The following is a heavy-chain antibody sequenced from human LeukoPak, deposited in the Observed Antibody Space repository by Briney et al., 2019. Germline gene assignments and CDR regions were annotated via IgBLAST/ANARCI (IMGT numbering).Heavy chain of an antibody. D-gene: IGHD6-13*01. CDR2: IHYSGST. J-gene: IGHJ6*02. CDR1: GGSISSFY. Sequence: SETLSLTCTVSGGSISSFYWNWIRQSPGKGLEWIGYIHYSGSTNYNPSLKSRVTISVDTSKNQFSLKLSSVTAADTAVYYCARWIAAAAYYYGMDVWGQGTTVTVSS. CDR3: ARWIAAAAYYYGMDV. V-gene: IGHV4-59*01.